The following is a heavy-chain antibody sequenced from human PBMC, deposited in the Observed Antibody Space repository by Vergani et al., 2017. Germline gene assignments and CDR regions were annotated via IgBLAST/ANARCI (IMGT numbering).Heavy chain of an antibody. CDR2: ISYDGTQK. CDR1: GFTSGYYG. D-gene: IGHD1-1*01. CDR3: ATKSCGTPGCQIGYFRE. J-gene: IGHJ1*01. Sequence: QVHLVESGGGVVQPGRSLRLSCVFPGFTSGYYGLHWVRQAPGKGLEWVAVISYDGTQKYYADSVKGRFTISRDNSKSTLYLQMNSLRTEDTAVYYCATKSCGTPGCQIGYFREWGQGTLVTVSS. V-gene: IGHV3-30*03.